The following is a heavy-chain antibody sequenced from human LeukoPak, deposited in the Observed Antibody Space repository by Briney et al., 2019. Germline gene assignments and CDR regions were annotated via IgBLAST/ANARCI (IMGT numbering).Heavy chain of an antibody. V-gene: IGHV3-21*01. CDR2: ISSSSSYI. J-gene: IGHJ5*02. D-gene: IGHD3-3*01. CDR3: ARVNTYYDFWSGLSGWFDP. Sequence: GGSLRLSCAASGFTFSSYSMNWVRQAPGKGLEWVSSISSSSSYIYYAGSVKGRFTISRDNAKNSLYLQMNSLRAEDTAVYYCARVNTYYDFWSGLSGWFDPWGQGTLVTVSS. CDR1: GFTFSSYS.